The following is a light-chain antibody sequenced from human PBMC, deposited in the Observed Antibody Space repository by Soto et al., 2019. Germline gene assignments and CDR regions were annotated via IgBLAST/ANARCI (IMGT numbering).Light chain of an antibody. J-gene: IGKJ1*01. V-gene: IGKV3-20*01. CDR3: QQYGSSPWT. CDR1: QSISSTY. CDR2: GAS. Sequence: VLTQSQGSLSLSPGERATLSCRASQSISSTYLAWYQQKPGQAPRLLIYGASSRATGIPDRFSGSGSGTDFTLTISRLEPEDFAVYYCQQYGSSPWTFGQGTMVDVK.